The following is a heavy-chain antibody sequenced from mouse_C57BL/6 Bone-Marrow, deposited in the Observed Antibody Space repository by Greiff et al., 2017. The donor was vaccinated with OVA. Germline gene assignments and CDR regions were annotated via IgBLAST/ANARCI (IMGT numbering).Heavy chain of an antibody. V-gene: IGHV5-15*01. J-gene: IGHJ1*03. CDR2: ISNLAYSI. CDR3: ARQGDVWYFDV. Sequence: EVKLVESGGGLVQPGGSLKLSCAASGFTFSDYGMAWVRQAPRKGPEWVAFISNLAYSIYYADTVTGRFTISRETAKNTLYLEMSSLRSEDTAMYYCARQGDVWYFDVWGTGTTVTVSS. D-gene: IGHD3-3*01. CDR1: GFTFSDYG.